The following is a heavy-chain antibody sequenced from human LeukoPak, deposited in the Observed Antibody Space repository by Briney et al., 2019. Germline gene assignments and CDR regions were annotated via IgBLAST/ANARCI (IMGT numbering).Heavy chain of an antibody. V-gene: IGHV4-39*07. D-gene: IGHD2-21*02. CDR2: INHSGST. CDR3: ARVGYCGGDCYSAHDY. Sequence: SETLSLTCTVSGGSIRSSYYYWGWIRQPPGKGLEWIGEINHSGSTNYNPSLKSRVTISVDTSKNQFSLKLSSVTAADTAVYYCARVGYCGGDCYSAHDYWGQGTLVTVSS. J-gene: IGHJ4*02. CDR1: GGSIRSSYYY.